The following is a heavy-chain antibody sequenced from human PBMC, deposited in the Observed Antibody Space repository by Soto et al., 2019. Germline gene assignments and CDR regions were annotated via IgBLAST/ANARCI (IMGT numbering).Heavy chain of an antibody. CDR2: INPSGGST. V-gene: IGHV1-46*01. J-gene: IGHJ5*02. CDR3: ARGGDIVVVPAARREGYWFDP. D-gene: IGHD2-2*01. Sequence: QVQLVQSGAEVKKPGASVKVSCKASGYTFTSYYMHWVRQAPGQGLEWMGIINPSGGSTSYAQKFQGRVTMTRDTSTSTVYMELSGLRSEDTAVYDCARGGDIVVVPAARREGYWFDPWGQGTLVTVSS. CDR1: GYTFTSYY.